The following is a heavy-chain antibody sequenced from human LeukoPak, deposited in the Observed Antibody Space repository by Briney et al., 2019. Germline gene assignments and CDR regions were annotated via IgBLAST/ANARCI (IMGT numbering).Heavy chain of an antibody. CDR3: ARDASSGPYSDAFDI. D-gene: IGHD3-22*01. CDR1: GFTFSDYY. J-gene: IGHJ3*02. Sequence: GGSLRLSRAASGFTFSDYYMTWIRQAPGKGLEWVSYISSSGITIYYADSVKGRFTISRDNAKNSLYLQMNSLRAEDTAVYYCARDASSGPYSDAFDIWGQGTMVTVSS. CDR2: ISSSGITI. V-gene: IGHV3-11*04.